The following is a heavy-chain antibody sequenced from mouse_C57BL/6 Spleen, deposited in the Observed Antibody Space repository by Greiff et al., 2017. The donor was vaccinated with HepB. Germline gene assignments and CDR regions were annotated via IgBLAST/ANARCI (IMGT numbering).Heavy chain of an antibody. V-gene: IGHV1-52*01. D-gene: IGHD1-1*01. Sequence: QVQLKQPGAELVRPGSSVKLSCKASGYTFTSYWMHWVKQRPIQGLEWIGNIDPSDSETHYNQKFKDKATLTVDKSSSTAYMQLSSLTSEDSAVYYCARENYGSIFDYWGQGTTLTVSS. CDR2: IDPSDSET. CDR1: GYTFTSYW. J-gene: IGHJ2*01. CDR3: ARENYGSIFDY.